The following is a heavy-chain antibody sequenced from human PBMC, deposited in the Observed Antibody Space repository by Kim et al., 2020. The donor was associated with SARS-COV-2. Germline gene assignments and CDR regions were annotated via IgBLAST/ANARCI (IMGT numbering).Heavy chain of an antibody. CDR2: IRHSADDT. CDR3: VKDRDDYGDYAFDY. J-gene: IGHJ4*02. D-gene: IGHD4-17*01. CDR1: GFTFSIYV. Sequence: GGSLRLSCAASGFTFSIYVMSWVRQAPGKGLEWVSGIRHSADDTYYADSVKGRFTISRDNSKNTLYLHMNSLRAEDTAVYYCVKDRDDYGDYAFDYWGQGTLVTVSS. V-gene: IGHV3-23*01.